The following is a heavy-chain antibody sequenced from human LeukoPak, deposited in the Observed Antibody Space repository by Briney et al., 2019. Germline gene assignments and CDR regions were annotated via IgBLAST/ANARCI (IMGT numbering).Heavy chain of an antibody. J-gene: IGHJ3*02. V-gene: IGHV1-69*13. D-gene: IGHD3-16*01. CDR2: IIPIFGTA. CDR1: GGTFSSYA. CDR3: AREGEDSDYVWWSYAFDI. Sequence: RASVKVSCKASGGTFSSYAISWVRQAPGQGLEWMGGIIPIFGTANYAQKFQGRVTITADESTSTAYMELSSLRSEDTAVYYCAREGEDSDYVWWSYAFDIWGQGTMVTVSS.